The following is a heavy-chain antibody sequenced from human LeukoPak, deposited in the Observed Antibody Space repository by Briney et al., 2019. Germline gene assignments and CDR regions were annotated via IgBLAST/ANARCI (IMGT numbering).Heavy chain of an antibody. CDR3: ARGYDYVWGSYRHFRQLYYFDY. CDR1: GGSFSGYY. D-gene: IGHD3-16*02. Sequence: PSETLSLTCAVYGGSFSGYYWSWIRQPPGKGLEWIGEINHSGSTNYNPSLKSRVTISVDTSKNQFSLKLSSVTAADTVVYYCARGYDYVWGSYRHFRQLYYFDYWGQGTLVTVSS. CDR2: INHSGST. V-gene: IGHV4-34*01. J-gene: IGHJ4*02.